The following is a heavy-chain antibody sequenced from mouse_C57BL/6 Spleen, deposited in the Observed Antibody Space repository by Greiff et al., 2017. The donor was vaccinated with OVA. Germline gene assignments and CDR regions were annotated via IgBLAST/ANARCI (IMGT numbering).Heavy chain of an antibody. J-gene: IGHJ2*01. CDR3: ASPYYYGSSYTLYFDY. D-gene: IGHD1-1*01. CDR2: IDPEDGET. Sequence: EVQLQQSGAELVKPGASVKLSCTASGFNIKDYYMHWVKQRTEQGLEWIGRIDPEDGETKYAPKFQGKATITADTTSNTAYLQLSSLTSEDTAVYYFASPYYYGSSYTLYFDYWGQGTTLTVSS. V-gene: IGHV14-2*01. CDR1: GFNIKDYY.